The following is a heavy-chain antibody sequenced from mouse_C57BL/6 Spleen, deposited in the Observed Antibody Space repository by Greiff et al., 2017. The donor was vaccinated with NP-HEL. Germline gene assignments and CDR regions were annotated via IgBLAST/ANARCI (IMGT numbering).Heavy chain of an antibody. D-gene: IGHD1-1*01. CDR3: AMVDIGSSRADCYFDV. CDR1: GYTFTSYW. V-gene: IGHV1-74*01. J-gene: IGHJ1*03. CDR2: IHPSDSDT. Sequence: VQLQQPGAELVKPGASVKVSCKASGYTFTSYWMHWVKQRPGQGLEWIGRIHPSDSDTNYNQKFKGKATLTVDKSSSTAYMHLSSLTSEDSAVYYGAMVDIGSSRADCYFDVWGKGTTVTVSS.